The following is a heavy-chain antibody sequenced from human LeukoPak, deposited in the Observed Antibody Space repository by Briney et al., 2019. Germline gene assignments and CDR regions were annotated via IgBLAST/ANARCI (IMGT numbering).Heavy chain of an antibody. D-gene: IGHD3-10*01. CDR3: ARRIYGSGSYSYFDY. J-gene: IGHJ4*02. CDR1: GYIFTSYW. V-gene: IGHV5-51*01. CDR2: IYPGDSDT. Sequence: GESLKISCKGSGYIFTSYWIGWVRQMPGKGLEWMGIIYPGDSDTRYSPSFQGQVTISADKSISIAYLQWSSLKASDTAMYYCARRIYGSGSYSYFDYWGEGTLVTVSS.